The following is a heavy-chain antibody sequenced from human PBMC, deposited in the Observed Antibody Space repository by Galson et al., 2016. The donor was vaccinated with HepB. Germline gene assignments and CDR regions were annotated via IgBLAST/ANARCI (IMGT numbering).Heavy chain of an antibody. D-gene: IGHD3-22*01. CDR2: IWFDGSKT. J-gene: IGHJ4*02. V-gene: IGHV3-33*01. Sequence: SLRLSCAASGFTFSGYGMHWVRQAPGKGLEWVAVIWFDGSKTYYADSVKGRFTISRDNSKNTLSLQMNSLRAEDTAVYYCARSGSYYDRAGYYRDPFDYWGQGTLVT. CDR1: GFTFSGYG. CDR3: ARSGSYYDRAGYYRDPFDY.